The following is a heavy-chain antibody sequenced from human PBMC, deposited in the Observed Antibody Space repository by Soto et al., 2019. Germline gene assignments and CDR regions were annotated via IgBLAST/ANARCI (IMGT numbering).Heavy chain of an antibody. CDR3: ARDRAGFLEWLF. J-gene: IGHJ4*02. CDR2: INHSGST. V-gene: IGHV4-34*01. CDR1: GGSFSGYY. Sequence: SETLSLTCAVYGGSFSGYYWSWIRQPPGKGLEWIGEINHSGSTNYNPSLKSRVTISVDTSKNQFSLKLSSVTAADTAVYYCARDRAGFLEWLFWGPGTLVTVSS. D-gene: IGHD3-3*01.